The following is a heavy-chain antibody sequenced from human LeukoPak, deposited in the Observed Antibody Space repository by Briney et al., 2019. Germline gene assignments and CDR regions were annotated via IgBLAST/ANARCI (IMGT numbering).Heavy chain of an antibody. J-gene: IGHJ6*02. Sequence: PGGSLRLSCAASGFTFSDYSMHWVRQAPGKGLEWAGIISYDGSQKYYADPVMGRFTISRENAKNSLYLQMNSLRAGDTAVYYCARGDNSGSPLYYYYGMDVWGQGTTVTVSS. D-gene: IGHD1-26*01. CDR3: ARGDNSGSPLYYYYGMDV. V-gene: IGHV3-30*14. CDR1: GFTFSDYS. CDR2: ISYDGSQK.